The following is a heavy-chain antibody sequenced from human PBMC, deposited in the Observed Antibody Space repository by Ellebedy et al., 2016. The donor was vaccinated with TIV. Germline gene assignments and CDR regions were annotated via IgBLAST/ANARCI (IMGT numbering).Heavy chain of an antibody. D-gene: IGHD2-21*01. Sequence: PGGSLRLSCAASGLTFSSHAMSWVRQAPGKGLEWGSSISGSGGNTYYADSVKGRFTISRDNSKNTLYLQMSSLRAEDTAVYYCVPRMVVAFEYWGQGTLVTVSS. CDR3: VPRMVVAFEY. CDR1: GLTFSSHA. CDR2: ISGSGGNT. J-gene: IGHJ4*02. V-gene: IGHV3-23*01.